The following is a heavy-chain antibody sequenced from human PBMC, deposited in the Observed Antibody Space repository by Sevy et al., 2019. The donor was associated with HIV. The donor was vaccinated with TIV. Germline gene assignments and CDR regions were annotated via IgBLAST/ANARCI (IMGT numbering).Heavy chain of an antibody. CDR1: AGSISSGDYY. J-gene: IGHJ4*02. V-gene: IGHV4-30-4*01. CDR2: IYYSGST. D-gene: IGHD3-22*01. CDR3: ARAITMIVVVTRGGYYFDY. Sequence: SETLSLTCTVSAGSISSGDYYWSWIRQPPGKGLEWIGYIYYSGSTYYNPSLKSRVTISVDTSKNQFSLKLSSVTAAATAVYYCARAITMIVVVTRGGYYFDYWGQGTLVTVSS.